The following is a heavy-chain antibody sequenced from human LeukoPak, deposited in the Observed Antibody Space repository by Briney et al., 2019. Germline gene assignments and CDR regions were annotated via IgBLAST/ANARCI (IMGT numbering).Heavy chain of an antibody. Sequence: GGSLRLSCAASGFTFSSYAMHWVRQAPGKGLEWVAVISYDGSNKYYADSVKGRFTISRDNSKNTLYLQMNSLRAEDTAVYYCARAGFSGGGGTWIQLWLNPDYWGQGTLVTVSS. CDR1: GFTFSSYA. CDR2: ISYDGSNK. J-gene: IGHJ4*02. D-gene: IGHD5-18*01. V-gene: IGHV3-30*04. CDR3: ARAGFSGGGGTWIQLWLNPDY.